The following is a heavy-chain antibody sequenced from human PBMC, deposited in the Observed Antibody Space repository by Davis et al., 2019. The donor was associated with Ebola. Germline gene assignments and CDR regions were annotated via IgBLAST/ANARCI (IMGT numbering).Heavy chain of an antibody. J-gene: IGHJ4*02. CDR1: EFTFSGYA. Sequence: GESLKISCAASEFTFSGYAMSWVRQAPGKGLEWVAVISYDGSNKYYADSVKGRFTISRENSKNTLYLQMNSLRAEDTAVYYCAKVGGSGTYWGQGILVTVSS. CDR3: AKVGGSGTY. D-gene: IGHD3-10*01. CDR2: ISYDGSNK. V-gene: IGHV3-30*04.